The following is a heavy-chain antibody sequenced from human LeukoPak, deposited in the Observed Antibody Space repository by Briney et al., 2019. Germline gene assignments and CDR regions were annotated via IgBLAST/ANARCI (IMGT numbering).Heavy chain of an antibody. J-gene: IGHJ4*02. D-gene: IGHD3-10*01. V-gene: IGHV1-2*02. Sequence: ASVKVSCKASGYTFTGYYMHWVRQAPGQGLEWMGWINPNSGGTNYAQKFQGRVTMTRDTSISTAYMGLSSLRSEDTAVYYCANGRPVLPMNYWGQGTLVTVSS. CDR3: ANGRPVLPMNY. CDR1: GYTFTGYY. CDR2: INPNSGGT.